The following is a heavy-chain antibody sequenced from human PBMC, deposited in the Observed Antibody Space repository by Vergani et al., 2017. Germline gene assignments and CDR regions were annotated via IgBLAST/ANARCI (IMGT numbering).Heavy chain of an antibody. CDR1: GFTFIMHA. J-gene: IGHJ6*02. CDR3: AKGVYCSSTSCYEGRGYYYGMGV. CDR2: LSASDRRT. Sequence: EVQLLESGGDLVQPGGSLRLSCAASGFTFIMHAMSWVRQAPGKGLEWVSTLSASDRRTHYANPVKGRFTISRNNSKNTLYLQMNSLRADDTAVYYCAKGVYCSSTSCYEGRGYYYGMGVWGQGTTVTFSS. V-gene: IGHV3-23*01. D-gene: IGHD2-2*01.